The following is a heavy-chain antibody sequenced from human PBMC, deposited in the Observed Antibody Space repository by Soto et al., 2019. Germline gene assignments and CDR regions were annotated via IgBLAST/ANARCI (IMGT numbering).Heavy chain of an antibody. D-gene: IGHD5-12*01. V-gene: IGHV4-59*01. CDR2: ISFSGAT. J-gene: IGHJ4*02. Sequence: SETLSLTCTVSGVSITSYFWSWIRQTPGKGLDWIGSISFSGATYSNPSLKGRAALSVDTSENHLSLTLNSVTSADTAVYFCARDRRDGYNRYFEFWGQGTLVTVSS. CDR1: GVSITSYF. CDR3: ARDRRDGYNRYFEF.